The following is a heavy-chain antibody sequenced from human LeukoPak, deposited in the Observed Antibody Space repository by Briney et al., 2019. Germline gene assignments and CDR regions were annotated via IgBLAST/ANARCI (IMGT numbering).Heavy chain of an antibody. CDR1: GVTFSSYS. V-gene: IGHV3-21*01. Sequence: GGSLRLSCAASGVTFSSYSMNWVRQAPGKGLEWVSSIGSSTSYIYFADSVKGRFTVSRDNAKSSLFLQINSLRAEDTAVYFCARGDGIFDSWGQGTLVTVSS. CDR3: ARGDGIFDS. D-gene: IGHD2-21*02. J-gene: IGHJ4*02. CDR2: IGSSTSYI.